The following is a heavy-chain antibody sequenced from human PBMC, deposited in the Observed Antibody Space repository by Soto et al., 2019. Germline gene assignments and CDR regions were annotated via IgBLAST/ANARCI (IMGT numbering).Heavy chain of an antibody. J-gene: IGHJ4*02. CDR1: GGTFSSYT. D-gene: IGHD6-13*01. CDR2: IIPILGIA. Sequence: ASVKVSCKASGGTFSSYTISWVRQASGQGLEWMGRIIPILGIANYAQKFQGRVTITADKSTSTAYMELSSLRSEDTAVYYCTEVNEAAGKSFDYWGQGTLVTVSS. V-gene: IGHV1-69*02. CDR3: TEVNEAAGKSFDY.